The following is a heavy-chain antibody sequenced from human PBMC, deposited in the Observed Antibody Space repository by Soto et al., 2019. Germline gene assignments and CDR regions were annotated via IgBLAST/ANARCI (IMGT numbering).Heavy chain of an antibody. CDR1: GGSISGYY. CDR3: ACRAGSHYYYYYMDV. D-gene: IGHD2-15*01. Sequence: PSETLSLTCTVSGGSISGYYWSWIRQSPGKGLERIGYIDHSESGHYNPYIKRRVAITVDKSKNQFSQNATSVTTTDMAVYYCACRAGSHYYYYYMDVWGKGTTVT. J-gene: IGHJ6*03. V-gene: IGHV4-59*03. CDR2: IDHSESG.